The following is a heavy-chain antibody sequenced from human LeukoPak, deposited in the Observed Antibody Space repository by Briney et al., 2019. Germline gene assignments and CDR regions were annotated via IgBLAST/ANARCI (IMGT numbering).Heavy chain of an antibody. CDR1: GFTFRNYG. Sequence: PGGSLRLSCAASGFTFRNYGMHWVRQPPGKGREWVAIIFYDGSNKYYADSVRGRFTISRDNSKSTLYLQMNSLRVEDTAVYYCASGRGSGGSHTSYFDYWGQGTPVTVSS. J-gene: IGHJ4*02. D-gene: IGHD2-15*01. CDR3: ASGRGSGGSHTSYFDY. V-gene: IGHV3-33*01. CDR2: IFYDGSNK.